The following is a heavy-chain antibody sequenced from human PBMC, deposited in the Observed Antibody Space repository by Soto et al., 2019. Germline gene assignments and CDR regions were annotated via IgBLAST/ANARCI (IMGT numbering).Heavy chain of an antibody. J-gene: IGHJ4*02. Sequence: ETLSLTCTVSGGSISSYYWSWIRQPPGKGLEWIGYIYYSGSTNYNPSLKSRVTISVDTSKNQSSLKLSSVTAADTAVYYCARGIYGDFSPLDYWGQGTLVTVSS. CDR1: GGSISSYY. CDR3: ARGIYGDFSPLDY. D-gene: IGHD4-17*01. CDR2: IYYSGST. V-gene: IGHV4-59*01.